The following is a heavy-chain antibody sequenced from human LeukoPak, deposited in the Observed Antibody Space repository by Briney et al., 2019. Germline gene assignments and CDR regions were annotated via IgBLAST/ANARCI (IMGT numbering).Heavy chain of an antibody. CDR1: GFTFSDYY. Sequence: PGGSLRLSCAASGFTFSDYYMSWIRQAPGKGLEWVSYISSSGSTIYYADSVKGRFTISRDNAKNSLYLQMNSLRAEDTAVYYCARVAYSSSWYEFFDYWGQGTLVTVSS. CDR2: ISSSGSTI. CDR3: ARVAYSSSWYEFFDY. V-gene: IGHV3-11*04. J-gene: IGHJ4*02. D-gene: IGHD6-13*01.